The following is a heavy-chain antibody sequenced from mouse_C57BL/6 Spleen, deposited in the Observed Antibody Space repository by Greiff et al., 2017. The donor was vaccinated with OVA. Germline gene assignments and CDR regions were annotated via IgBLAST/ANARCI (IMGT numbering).Heavy chain of an antibody. CDR1: GFTFSSYA. CDR3: ARDADSSGSGAMDY. V-gene: IGHV5-4*01. Sequence: EVKLQESGGGLVKPGGSLKLSCAASGFTFSSYAMSWVRQTPEKRLEWVATISDGGSYTYYPDNVKGRFTISRDNAKNNLYLQMSHLKSEDTAMYYCARDADSSGSGAMDYWGQGTSVTVSS. D-gene: IGHD3-2*02. CDR2: ISDGGSYT. J-gene: IGHJ4*01.